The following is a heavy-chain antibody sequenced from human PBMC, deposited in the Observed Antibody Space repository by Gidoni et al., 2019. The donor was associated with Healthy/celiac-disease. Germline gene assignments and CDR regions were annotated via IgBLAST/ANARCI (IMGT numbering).Heavy chain of an antibody. Sequence: VQLVESGGGLVQPGRSLRLSCAASGFTFDDYAMHWVRQAPGKGLEWVSGISWNSGSIGYADSVKGRFTISRDNAKNSLYLQMNSLRAEDMALYYCAKGANYYDSSGYFAYFDYWGQGTLVTVSS. J-gene: IGHJ4*02. CDR2: ISWNSGSI. V-gene: IGHV3-9*03. D-gene: IGHD3-22*01. CDR3: AKGANYYDSSGYFAYFDY. CDR1: GFTFDDYA.